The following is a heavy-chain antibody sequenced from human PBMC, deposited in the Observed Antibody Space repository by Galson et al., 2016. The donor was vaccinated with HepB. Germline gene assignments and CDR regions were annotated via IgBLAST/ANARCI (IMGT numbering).Heavy chain of an antibody. V-gene: IGHV2-5*01. CDR1: GFSLSTSGVG. CDR2: IYWNDDR. Sequence: PALVKPTQTLTLTCTFSGFSLSTSGVGVGWIRQPPGKALEWLALIYWNDDRRYSLSLKSRLTITQDTSKNQVVLTMTNMDPVGTATYYCAHSSPQTSFYVVLKVYAYSAFDIWGQGTMVTVSS. CDR3: AHSSPQTSFYVVLKVYAYSAFDI. J-gene: IGHJ3*02. D-gene: IGHD2-8*01.